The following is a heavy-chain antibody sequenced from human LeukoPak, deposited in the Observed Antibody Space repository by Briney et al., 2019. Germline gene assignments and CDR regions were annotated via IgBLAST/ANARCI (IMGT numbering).Heavy chain of an antibody. CDR2: IDPTGRSI. J-gene: IGHJ4*02. CDR3: ARKLAL. V-gene: IGHV3-48*02. CDR1: GFTFGSYG. Sequence: PGGSLILSCAASGFTFGSYGMNWVRQAPGKGLEWVSYIDPTGRSIYYADSVKGRFTVSRDNAKNSLFLQMNSLRDEDTAVYFCARKLALWGQGTLVTVSS.